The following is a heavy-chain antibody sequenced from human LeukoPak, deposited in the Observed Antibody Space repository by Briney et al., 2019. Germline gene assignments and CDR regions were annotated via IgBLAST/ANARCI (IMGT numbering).Heavy chain of an antibody. CDR3: AKGRLSLLWFGELF. CDR2: ISGSGGST. J-gene: IGHJ4*02. Sequence: GGSLRLSCAASGFTFSSYAMSWVRQAPGKGLEWVSAISGSGGSTYYADSVEGRFTISRDNSKNTLYLQMNSLRAEDTAVYYCAKGRLSLLWFGELFWGQGTLVTVSS. V-gene: IGHV3-23*01. D-gene: IGHD3-10*01. CDR1: GFTFSSYA.